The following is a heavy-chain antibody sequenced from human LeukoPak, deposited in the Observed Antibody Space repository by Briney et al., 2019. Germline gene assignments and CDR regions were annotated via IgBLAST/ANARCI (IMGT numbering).Heavy chain of an antibody. Sequence: GGSLRLSCAASGFTFSSYAMSWVRQAPEKGLEWVSAISGSGGSTYYADSVKGRFTISRDNSKNTLYLQMNSLRAEDTAVYYCAKGVLVPAAMTGPDAFDIWGQGTMVTVSS. CDR2: ISGSGGST. CDR1: GFTFSSYA. D-gene: IGHD2-2*01. J-gene: IGHJ3*02. CDR3: AKGVLVPAAMTGPDAFDI. V-gene: IGHV3-23*01.